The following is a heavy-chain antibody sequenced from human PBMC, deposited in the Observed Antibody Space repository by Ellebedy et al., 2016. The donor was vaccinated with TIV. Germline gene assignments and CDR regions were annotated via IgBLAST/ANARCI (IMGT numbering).Heavy chain of an antibody. CDR1: GFTFSTYS. CDR2: ISGSSSYI. Sequence: GGSLRLSCAASGFTFSTYSMNWVRQAPGKGLEWVSSISGSSSYICYADSVKGRFTISRDNSNNTLYLQMNSLRDEDTAVYYCAKDISTGTVTTLEFFQHWGQGTLVTVSS. D-gene: IGHD4-17*01. V-gene: IGHV3-21*04. CDR3: AKDISTGTVTTLEFFQH. J-gene: IGHJ1*01.